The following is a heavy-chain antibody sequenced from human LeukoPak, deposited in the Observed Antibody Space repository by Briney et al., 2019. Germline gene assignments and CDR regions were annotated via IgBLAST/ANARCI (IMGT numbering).Heavy chain of an antibody. D-gene: IGHD2-21*02. CDR2: INHSGST. CDR3: ARGGFYCSGDCYVDY. V-gene: IGHV4-34*01. J-gene: IGHJ4*02. CDR1: GVSFSSYY. Sequence: AESLSLTCAVYGVSFSSYYWRWIRQPPGKGLEWRGDINHSGSTNYNQSLKRRDTISVDTTKKALSLRLCCVTAGHTAVFYCARGGFYCSGDCYVDYWGQGTLGSVSS.